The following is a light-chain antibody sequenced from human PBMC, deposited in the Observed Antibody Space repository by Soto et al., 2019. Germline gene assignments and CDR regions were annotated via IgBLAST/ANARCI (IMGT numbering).Light chain of an antibody. J-gene: IGKJ5*01. CDR1: QSVSSN. CDR3: QQSGSSPPIT. V-gene: IGKV3-15*01. Sequence: EIVMTQSPATLSVSPGEGATLSCRASQSVSSNLAWYQQEPGQAPRLLIYGASTRATGIPARFSGSGSGTDFTLTISGLEPEDFGVYYCQQSGSSPPITFGQGTRLEIK. CDR2: GAS.